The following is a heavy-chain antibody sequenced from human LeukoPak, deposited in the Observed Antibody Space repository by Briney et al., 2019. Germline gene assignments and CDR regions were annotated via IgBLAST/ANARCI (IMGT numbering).Heavy chain of an antibody. Sequence: GESLKISCKGSGYSFTSYWISWVRQMPGKGLEWMGRIDPSDSYTNYSLSFQGHVTISADKSISTAYLQWSSLKASDTAMYYCAMSVATVVTPEDYWGQGTLVTVSS. CDR1: GYSFTSYW. V-gene: IGHV5-10-1*01. CDR2: IDPSDSYT. J-gene: IGHJ4*02. D-gene: IGHD4-23*01. CDR3: AMSVATVVTPEDY.